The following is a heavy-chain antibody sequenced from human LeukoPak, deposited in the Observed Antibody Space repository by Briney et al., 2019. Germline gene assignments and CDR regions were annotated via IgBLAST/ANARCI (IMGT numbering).Heavy chain of an antibody. CDR1: GFTFSSDE. CDR3: ARRDGYKLD. V-gene: IGHV3-48*03. J-gene: IGHJ4*02. CDR2: ISSSGSII. D-gene: IGHD5-24*01. Sequence: GGSLRLSCAASGFTFSSDEMNWVRQAPGKGLEWVSKISSSGSIIYYADSVKGRFTISRDNAKNSLYLQMNSLRVEDTAVYHCARRDGYKLDWGQGTLVTVSS.